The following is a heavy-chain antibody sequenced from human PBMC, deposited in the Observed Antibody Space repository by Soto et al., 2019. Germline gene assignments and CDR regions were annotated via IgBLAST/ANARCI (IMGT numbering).Heavy chain of an antibody. CDR2: IYTSGST. V-gene: IGHV4-4*07. J-gene: IGHJ6*02. D-gene: IGHD1-26*01. CDR3: AGGGWELPGYYYYGMDV. Sequence: PSETLSLTCTVSGGSISSYYWSWIRQPAGKGLEWIGRIYTSGSTNYNPSLKSRVTMSVDTSKNQFSLKLSSVTAADTAVYYCAGGGWELPGYYYYGMDVWGQGTTVTVSS. CDR1: GGSISSYY.